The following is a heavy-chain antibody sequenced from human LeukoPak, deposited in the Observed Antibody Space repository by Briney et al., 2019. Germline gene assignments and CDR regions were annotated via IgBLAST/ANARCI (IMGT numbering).Heavy chain of an antibody. CDR2: IYYSGST. V-gene: IGHV4-61*01. CDR1: GGSISSSSYY. Sequence: SETLSLTCTVSGGSISSSSYYWSWIRQPPGKGLEWIGYIYYSGSTIYNPSLKSRVTISVDTSKNQFSLNLTSVTAADTAVYYCARDPNWSDDPFDIWGQGTMVTVSS. D-gene: IGHD1-20*01. J-gene: IGHJ3*02. CDR3: ARDPNWSDDPFDI.